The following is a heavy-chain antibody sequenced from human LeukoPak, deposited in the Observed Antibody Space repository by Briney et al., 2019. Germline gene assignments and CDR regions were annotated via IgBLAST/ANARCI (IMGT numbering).Heavy chain of an antibody. D-gene: IGHD6-19*01. CDR2: IYYCGRT. CDR3: AREGGWLAPFDY. V-gene: IGHV4-30-4*07. CDR1: GGSISSGGYS. Sequence: SQTLSLTCAVSGGSISSGGYSWSWIRQPPGKGLEWIGYIYYCGRTNSNPSLKSRVTISVDTSNNQISLKLSSVTAADTAIYYCAREGGWLAPFDYWGQGTLVTVSS. J-gene: IGHJ4*02.